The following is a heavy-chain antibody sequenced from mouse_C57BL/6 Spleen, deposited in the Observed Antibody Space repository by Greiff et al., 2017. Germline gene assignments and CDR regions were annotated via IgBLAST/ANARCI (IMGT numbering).Heavy chain of an antibody. CDR2: IDPENGDT. Sequence: EVKLVESGAELVRPGASVKLSCTASGFNIKDDYMHWVKQRPEQGLEWIGWIDPENGDTEYASKFQGKATITADTSSNTAYLKLSSLTSEDTAVYYCTTSYYSNPYWGQGTSVTVSS. CDR1: GFNIKDDY. D-gene: IGHD2-12*01. J-gene: IGHJ4*01. CDR3: TTSYYSNPY. V-gene: IGHV14-4*01.